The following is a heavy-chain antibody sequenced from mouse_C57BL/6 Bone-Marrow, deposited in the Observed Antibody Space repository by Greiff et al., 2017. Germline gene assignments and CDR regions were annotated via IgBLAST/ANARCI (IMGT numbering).Heavy chain of an antibody. CDR2: ISDGGSYT. CDR1: GFTFSSYA. D-gene: IGHD1-1*01. Sequence: EVKLMESGGGLVKPGGSLKLSCAASGFTFSSYAMSWVRQTPEKSLEWVATISDGGSYTYYPDNVKGRFTFSSNNSKNNLNLQLSHLKSEDTAIYYCARVHYYYGSSLAYWGQGTLVTVSA. CDR3: ARVHYYYGSSLAY. V-gene: IGHV5-4*03. J-gene: IGHJ3*01.